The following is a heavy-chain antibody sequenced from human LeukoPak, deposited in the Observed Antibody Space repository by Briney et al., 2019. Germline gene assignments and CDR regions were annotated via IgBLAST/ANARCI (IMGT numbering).Heavy chain of an antibody. CDR1: GGSIGSALYY. CDR3: ATNRVGTYDRSFDI. J-gene: IGHJ3*02. V-gene: IGHV4-31*03. D-gene: IGHD1-26*01. Sequence: SETLSLTCTVSGGSIGSALYYWGWIRQHPGKGLEWIGHIYSSGTIDYNPSLKSRVTMSVDTSKTQFSLRLNSVTATDTAVYFCATNRVGTYDRSFDIWGQGTMVTVSS. CDR2: IYSSGTI.